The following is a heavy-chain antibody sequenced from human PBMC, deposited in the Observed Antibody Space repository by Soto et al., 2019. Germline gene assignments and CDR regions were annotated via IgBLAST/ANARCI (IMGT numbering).Heavy chain of an antibody. CDR3: ARDIGEMSAV. CDR2: ISSSSSYI. D-gene: IGHD3-10*01. CDR1: WFTCSSCT. V-gene: IGHV3-21*06. J-gene: IGHJ4*02. Sequence: SLRHSCTGSWFTCSSCTMTWVRQGPGKGLEWVSSISSSSSYIYFADSLKGRFTISRDNAKNSLYLQMNSLRAEDTAVYYCARDIGEMSAVWGQGTQVTVSS.